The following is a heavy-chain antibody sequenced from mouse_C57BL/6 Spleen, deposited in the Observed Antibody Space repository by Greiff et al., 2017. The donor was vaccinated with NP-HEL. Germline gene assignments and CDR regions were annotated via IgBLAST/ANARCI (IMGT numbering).Heavy chain of an antibody. CDR3: ARVDGYYVDYAMDY. J-gene: IGHJ4*01. CDR1: GYTFTSYW. D-gene: IGHD2-3*01. CDR2: INPSNGGT. Sequence: QVHVKQPGTELVKPGASVKLSCKASGYTFTSYWMHWVKQRPGQGLEWIGNINPSNGGTNYNEKFKSKATLPVDKSSSTAYMQLSSLTSEDSAVYYCARVDGYYVDYAMDYWGQGTSVTVSS. V-gene: IGHV1-53*01.